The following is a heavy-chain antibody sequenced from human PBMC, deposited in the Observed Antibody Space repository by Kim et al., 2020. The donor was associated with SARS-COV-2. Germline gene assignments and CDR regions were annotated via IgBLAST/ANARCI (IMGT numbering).Heavy chain of an antibody. J-gene: IGHJ5*02. V-gene: IGHV4-59*01. D-gene: IGHD3-9*01. CDR2: IYYSGTT. CDR1: GGSITSYY. Sequence: SETLSLTCTVSGGSITSYYWSWIRQPPGKGLEWIGCIYYSGTTNYNPSLKSRVTISVDTSKNQFSLKLSSVTAADTAVYYCVRDRRYDVLTGYSNWFDPWGQGTLVTVSS. CDR3: VRDRRYDVLTGYSNWFDP.